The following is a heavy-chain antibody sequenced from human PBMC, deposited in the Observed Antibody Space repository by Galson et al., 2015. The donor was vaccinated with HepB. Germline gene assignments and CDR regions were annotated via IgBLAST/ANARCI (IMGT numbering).Heavy chain of an antibody. CDR2: ISSSSSTI. CDR1: GFTFSSYS. D-gene: IGHD6-13*01. V-gene: IGHV3-48*02. J-gene: IGHJ3*02. CDR3: ARVRYQLLTGYSSSWFGSDAFDI. Sequence: SLRLSCAASGFTFSSYSMNWVRQAPGKGLEWVSYISSSSSTIYYADSVKGRFTISRDNAKNSLYLQMNSLRDEDTAVYCCARVRYQLLTGYSSSWFGSDAFDIWGQGTMVTVSS.